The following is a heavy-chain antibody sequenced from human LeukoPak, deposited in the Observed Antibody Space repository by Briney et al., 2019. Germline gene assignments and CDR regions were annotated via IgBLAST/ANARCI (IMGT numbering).Heavy chain of an antibody. CDR3: ARGLGAVAGRIYDGFDM. CDR1: GGSISSHY. Sequence: PSETLYLTCTGSGGSISSHYWSWIRQPPGKGLEGIGYIYFSGSTNYNPSLKSRVTISIDTPNNQFSLKLSSVTAADTGVYYCARGLGAVAGRIYDGFDMWGQGTMVTVSS. D-gene: IGHD6-19*01. J-gene: IGHJ3*02. V-gene: IGHV4-59*11. CDR2: IYFSGST.